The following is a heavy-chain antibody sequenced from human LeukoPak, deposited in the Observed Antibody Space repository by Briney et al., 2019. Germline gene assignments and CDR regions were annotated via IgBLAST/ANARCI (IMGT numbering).Heavy chain of an antibody. V-gene: IGHV3-48*03. D-gene: IGHD3-10*01. CDR2: TSSSGSTI. CDR3: AREGRGVGSRNYYYYYMDV. Sequence: GGSLRLSCAASGFSFSSYEMNWVRQAPGKGLEWVSYTSSSGSTIYYAASVKGRFTTSRDNAKNSLYLQMNSLRAEDTAVYYCAREGRGVGSRNYYYYYMDVWGKGTTVTISS. J-gene: IGHJ6*03. CDR1: GFSFSSYE.